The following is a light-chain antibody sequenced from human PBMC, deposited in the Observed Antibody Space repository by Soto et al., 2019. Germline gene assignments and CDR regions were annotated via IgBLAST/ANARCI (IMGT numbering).Light chain of an antibody. V-gene: IGKV1-12*01. CDR1: QDIGTW. J-gene: IGKJ1*01. CDR3: HQANSYPWT. Sequence: DIQMTQSPSSVSASVGDRVTIICRASQDIGTWLAWYQQKPGRTPKLLIYGASTLQSGVPSRFSGSGSGTEFTLTISSLQAEDFASYYCHQANSYPWTLGQGTTVEI. CDR2: GAS.